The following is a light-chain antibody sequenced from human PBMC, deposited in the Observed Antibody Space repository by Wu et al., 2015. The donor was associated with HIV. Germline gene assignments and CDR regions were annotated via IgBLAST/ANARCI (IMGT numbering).Light chain of an antibody. J-gene: IGKJ1*01. CDR2: GAS. CDR3: QQYGXSSWT. CDR1: QSVSSSY. Sequence: EIVLTQSPGTLSLSPGERATLSCRASQSVSSSYLAWYQQKPGQAPRLLIYGASSRATGIPDRFSGSGSGTDFTLTISRLEPEDFAVYYCQQYGXSSWTFGQGTKVEIK. V-gene: IGKV3-20*01.